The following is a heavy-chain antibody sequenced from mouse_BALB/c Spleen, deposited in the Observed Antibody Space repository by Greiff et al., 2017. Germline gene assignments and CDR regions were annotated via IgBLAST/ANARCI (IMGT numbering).Heavy chain of an antibody. J-gene: IGHJ4*01. CDR3: ARQGYYRYDGYAMDY. D-gene: IGHD2-14*01. CDR1: GFTFSSYT. V-gene: IGHV5-12-2*01. CDR2: ISTGGGST. Sequence: EVQRVESGGGLVRPGGSLKLSCAASGFTFSSYTMSWVRQTPGKGLEWVGDISTGGGSTNYKDTVKGQVTITRDKATTTLYLQMSSLKSEDAAMYYCARQGYYRYDGYAMDYWGQGTSVTVSS.